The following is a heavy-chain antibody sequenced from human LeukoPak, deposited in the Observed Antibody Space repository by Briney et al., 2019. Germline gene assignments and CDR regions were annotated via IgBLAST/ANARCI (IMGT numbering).Heavy chain of an antibody. Sequence: SETLSLTCAVSTDSITSNWWSWVRQPPGKGLEWIGEVHKSGSTNYYPSLQSRVAISIDKSKNQIALELTSVTAADTAVYYCAKEIVGAPTPGAYWGQGILVTVSS. J-gene: IGHJ4*02. CDR3: AKEIVGAPTPGAY. V-gene: IGHV4-4*02. CDR2: VHKSGST. CDR1: TDSITSNW. D-gene: IGHD1-26*01.